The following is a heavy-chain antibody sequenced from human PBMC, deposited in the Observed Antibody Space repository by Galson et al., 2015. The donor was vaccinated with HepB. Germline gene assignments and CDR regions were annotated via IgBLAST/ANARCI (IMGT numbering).Heavy chain of an antibody. V-gene: IGHV1-3*01. Sequence: SVKVSCKASGYTFTSYAMHWVRQAPGQRLEWMGWINAGNGNTKYSQKFQGRVTITRDTSASTAYMELSSLRSEDTAVYYCARDSCSGGSCYLSDYYYYYMDAWGKGTTVTVSS. J-gene: IGHJ6*03. CDR3: ARDSCSGGSCYLSDYYYYYMDA. D-gene: IGHD2-15*01. CDR1: GYTFTSYA. CDR2: INAGNGNT.